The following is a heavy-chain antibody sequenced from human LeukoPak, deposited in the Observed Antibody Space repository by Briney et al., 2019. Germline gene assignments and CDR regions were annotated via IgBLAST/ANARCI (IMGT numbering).Heavy chain of an antibody. V-gene: IGHV4-59*12. D-gene: IGHD3-22*01. CDR1: GGSITSYY. Sequence: SETLSLTCSVSGGSITSYYWFWIRPPPGKGLEWIGYFYYSGSTIYNFSLKSRVTISVDTSKNQFSLKLSSVTAADTAVYYCAGRPYYDTAKFDYWGQGTLVTVSS. CDR3: AGRPYYDTAKFDY. J-gene: IGHJ4*02. CDR2: FYYSGST.